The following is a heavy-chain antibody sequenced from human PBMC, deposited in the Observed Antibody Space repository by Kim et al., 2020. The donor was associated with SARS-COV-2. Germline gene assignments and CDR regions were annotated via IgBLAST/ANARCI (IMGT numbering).Heavy chain of an antibody. D-gene: IGHD1-1*01. CDR2: ISNTGTTI. V-gene: IGHV3-48*03. CDR1: GFTFNNYA. Sequence: GGSLRLSCAASGFTFNNYAMNWVRQAPGKGLEWISYISNTGTTIYYADSVKGRFTISRDNAKNSLYLQMNSLRAEDTAVYYCARDKSNDVSSRLNRFVCGGQAILVAVSS. CDR3: ARDKSNDVSSRLNRFVC. J-gene: IGHJ5*01.